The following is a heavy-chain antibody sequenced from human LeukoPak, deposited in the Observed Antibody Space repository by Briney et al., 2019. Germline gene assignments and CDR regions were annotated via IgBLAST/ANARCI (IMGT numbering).Heavy chain of an antibody. J-gene: IGHJ4*02. CDR3: TRYNSLSDLDY. D-gene: IGHD6-6*01. V-gene: IGHV3-33*01. CDR2: IWYDGSNK. CDR1: GFTFSNYG. Sequence: GGSLRLSCAASGFTFSNYGMHWVRQAPGSGLEWVAVIWYDGSNKYYVDSVKGRFTVSRDNSKNTLYLQMNSLRAEDTAVYYCTRYNSLSDLDYWGQGTLVTVSS.